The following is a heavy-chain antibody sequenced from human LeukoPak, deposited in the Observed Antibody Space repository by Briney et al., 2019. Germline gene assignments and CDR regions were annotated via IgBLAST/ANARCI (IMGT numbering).Heavy chain of an antibody. J-gene: IGHJ4*02. Sequence: GGSLRISCAASGFTFSRYWMHWVRQAPGKGLVWVSRIDEYGTTINYADSVKGRFTISRNNAGDTLFLQMNSLRAEDTGVYYCATDLSGRQDYWGQGTLVTVSS. CDR1: GFTFSRYW. CDR3: ATDLSGRQDY. D-gene: IGHD5-12*01. CDR2: IDEYGTTI. V-gene: IGHV3-74*01.